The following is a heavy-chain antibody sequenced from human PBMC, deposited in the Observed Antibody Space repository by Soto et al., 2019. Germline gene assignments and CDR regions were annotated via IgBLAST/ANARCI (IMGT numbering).Heavy chain of an antibody. CDR3: ASQSPREAPEYYFDY. CDR1: GGTFSSYA. V-gene: IGHV1-69*13. J-gene: IGHJ4*03. CDR2: IIPIFGTA. Sequence: SVKVSCRASGGTFSSYAISWVRQAPGQGLEWMGGIIPIFGTANYAQKFQGRVTITADESTSTAYMELSSLRSEDTAVYYCASQSPREAPEYYFDYWGQGTTVTVSS. D-gene: IGHD3-10*01.